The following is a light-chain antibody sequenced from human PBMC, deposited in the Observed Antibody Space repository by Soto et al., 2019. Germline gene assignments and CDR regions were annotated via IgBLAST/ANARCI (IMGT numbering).Light chain of an antibody. V-gene: IGKV3-20*01. J-gene: IGKJ4*01. Sequence: EIVLTQSPGTLSLSSGERATLSCRASQSVRSNYLAWYQQKPGQAPRLLIYGASSRATGIPDRFGGSGSGTDFTLTISSLEPEDYAVDYCQQYSSSPLTFGGGTKVEIK. CDR1: QSVRSNY. CDR2: GAS. CDR3: QQYSSSPLT.